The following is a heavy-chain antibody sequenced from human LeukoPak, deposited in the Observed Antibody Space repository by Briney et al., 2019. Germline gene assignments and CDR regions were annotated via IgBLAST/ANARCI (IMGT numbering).Heavy chain of an antibody. CDR3: AKDGPLNVAVANNWFDP. CDR2: ISYDGSNK. D-gene: IGHD3-16*01. Sequence: GRSLRLCCAASGFTFSSYGMHWVRQATGKGLEWVAVISYDGSNKYYADSVKGRFTISRDNSKNTLYLQMNSLRAEDTAVYYCAKDGPLNVAVANNWFDPWGQGTLVTVSS. J-gene: IGHJ5*02. CDR1: GFTFSSYG. V-gene: IGHV3-30*18.